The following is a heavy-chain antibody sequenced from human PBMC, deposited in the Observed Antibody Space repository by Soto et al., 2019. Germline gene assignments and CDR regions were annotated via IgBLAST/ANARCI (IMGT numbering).Heavy chain of an antibody. J-gene: IGHJ6*02. Sequence: GASVKVSCKASGYTFTSYDINWVRQATGQGLEWMGWMNPNSGNTGYAQKFQGRVTMTRNTSISTAYMELSSLRSEDTAVYYCARGTYDFWSGSLHYYYGMDVWGQGTTVTVSS. V-gene: IGHV1-8*01. CDR1: GYTFTSYD. D-gene: IGHD3-3*01. CDR3: ARGTYDFWSGSLHYYYGMDV. CDR2: MNPNSGNT.